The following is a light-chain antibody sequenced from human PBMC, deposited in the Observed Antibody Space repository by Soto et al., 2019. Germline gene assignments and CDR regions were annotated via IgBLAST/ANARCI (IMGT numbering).Light chain of an antibody. CDR3: QQDNNWPPWT. CDR2: GAS. V-gene: IGKV3-15*01. J-gene: IGKJ1*01. CDR1: QSVSSN. Sequence: EIVMTQSPATLSVSPGERATLSCRASQSVSSNLAWYQQKPGQAPRLLMYGASTRATGIPDRFSGSGSGTEFTLTISSLQSEDFAVFYCQQDNNWPPWTFCQGPRWKSN.